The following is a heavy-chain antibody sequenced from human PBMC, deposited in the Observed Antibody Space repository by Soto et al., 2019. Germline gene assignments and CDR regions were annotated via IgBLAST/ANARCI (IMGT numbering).Heavy chain of an antibody. CDR2: IYNGGST. J-gene: IGHJ4*02. CDR3: ASGPSGDKVDF. V-gene: IGHV4-30-4*01. D-gene: IGHD7-27*01. Sequence: QVQLQESGPGLVKPSQTLSLTCTVSGGSIRNVNYCWSWIRQSPDKGLEWTGHIYNGGSTYNNPSLRSRVTISVDTSKNQFSLKLSSVSAADTAVYYCASGPSGDKVDFWGQGTLVTVSS. CDR1: GGSIRNVNYC.